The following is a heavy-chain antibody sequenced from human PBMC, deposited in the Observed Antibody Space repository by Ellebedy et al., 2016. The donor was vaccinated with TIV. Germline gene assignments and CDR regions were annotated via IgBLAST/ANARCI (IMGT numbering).Heavy chain of an antibody. CDR2: INHSGST. CDR1: GGSFSGYY. CDR3: ARGNYMVRGKHYYYGMDV. D-gene: IGHD3-10*01. Sequence: MPSETLSLTCAVYGGSFSGYYWSWIRQPPGKGLEWIGEINHSGSTNYNPSLKSRVTVSVDTSKNQFSLKLSSVTAADTAVYYCARGNYMVRGKHYYYGMDVWGQGTTVTVSS. J-gene: IGHJ6*02. V-gene: IGHV4-34*01.